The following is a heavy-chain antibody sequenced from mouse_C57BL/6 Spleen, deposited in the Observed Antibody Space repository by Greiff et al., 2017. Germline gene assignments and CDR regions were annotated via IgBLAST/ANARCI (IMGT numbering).Heavy chain of an antibody. CDR3: ARRPLYCGSSYEYFEV. CDR2: ILPGSGST. D-gene: IGHD1-1*01. V-gene: IGHV1-9*01. J-gene: IGHJ1*03. CDR1: GYTFTGYW. Sequence: QVQLQQSGAELMKPGASVKLSCKATGYTFTGYWIEWVKQRPGHGLEWIGEILPGSGSTNYNEKFKGKATFTADTSSNTAYMQLSSLTTVDSAIYYGARRPLYCGSSYEYFEVWGTGTTVTVSS.